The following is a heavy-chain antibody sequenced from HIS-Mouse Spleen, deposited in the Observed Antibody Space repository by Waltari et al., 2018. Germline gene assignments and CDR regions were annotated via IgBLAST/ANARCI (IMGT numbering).Heavy chain of an antibody. CDR2: IYSSWST. V-gene: IGHV4-39*07. CDR1: GGPISSSSYY. D-gene: IGHD6-13*01. J-gene: IGHJ2*01. CDR3: AREIPYSSSWYDWYFDL. Sequence: QLQLQESGPGLVKPSETLSLTCTVSGGPISSSSYYWGWIRQPPGKGLGWFGSIYSSWSTYYNPSLKSRVTISVDTSKNQFALKLSSVTAADTAVYYCAREIPYSSSWYDWYFDLWGRGTLVTVSS.